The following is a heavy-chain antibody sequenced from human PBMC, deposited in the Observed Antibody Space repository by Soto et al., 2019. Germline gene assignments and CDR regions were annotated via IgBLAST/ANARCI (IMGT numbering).Heavy chain of an antibody. Sequence: SETLSLTCTVSGGSISSGDYYWSWIRQPPGKGLEWIGYIFYSGSTYYNPSLKSRITISLDTSKSQFSLRLSSVTAADTAVYYCARGEGFRRLDGNWFDPWGQGTLVTVSS. D-gene: IGHD1-26*01. CDR2: IFYSGST. V-gene: IGHV4-30-4*01. J-gene: IGHJ5*02. CDR3: ARGEGFRRLDGNWFDP. CDR1: GGSISSGDYY.